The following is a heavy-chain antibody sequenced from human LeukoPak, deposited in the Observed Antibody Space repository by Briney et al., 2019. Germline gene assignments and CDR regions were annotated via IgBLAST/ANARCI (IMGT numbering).Heavy chain of an antibody. D-gene: IGHD1-14*01. Sequence: GGSLRLSCAAAGFTVSSYAMSWVRQAPGRGLEWVSAIGGSGGSTYYADSVKGRFTISRDNSKNTLYLQMNSLRAEDTAVYYCAKDSPRTGYWGQGTLVTVSS. CDR1: GFTVSSYA. CDR2: IGGSGGST. V-gene: IGHV3-23*01. CDR3: AKDSPRTGY. J-gene: IGHJ4*02.